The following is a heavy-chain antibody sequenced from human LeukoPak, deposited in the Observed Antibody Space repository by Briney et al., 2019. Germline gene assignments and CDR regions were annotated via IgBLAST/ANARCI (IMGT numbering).Heavy chain of an antibody. V-gene: IGHV3-30*02. D-gene: IGHD3-10*01. J-gene: IGHJ4*02. CDR3: ARGERLWFGELSLDY. CDR1: GFTFSSYG. Sequence: GGSLRLSCAASGFTFSSYGMHWVRQAPGKGLEWVAFIRYDGSNKYYADSVKGRFTISRDNSKNTLYLQMNSLRAEDTAVYYCARGERLWFGELSLDYWGQGTLVTVSS. CDR2: IRYDGSNK.